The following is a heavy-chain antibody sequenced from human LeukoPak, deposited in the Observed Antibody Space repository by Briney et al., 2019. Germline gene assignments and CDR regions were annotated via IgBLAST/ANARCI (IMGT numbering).Heavy chain of an antibody. Sequence: ASVKVSCKASGGTFSSYAITWVRQAPGQGLEWMGRIIPLFGTVNYAQNFQGRVTITTDESTSTAYMELSSLRSEDTAVYYCAGHDRAAGFDYWGQGTLVTVSS. J-gene: IGHJ4*02. D-gene: IGHD2-15*01. V-gene: IGHV1-69*05. CDR2: IIPLFGTV. CDR1: GGTFSSYA. CDR3: AGHDRAAGFDY.